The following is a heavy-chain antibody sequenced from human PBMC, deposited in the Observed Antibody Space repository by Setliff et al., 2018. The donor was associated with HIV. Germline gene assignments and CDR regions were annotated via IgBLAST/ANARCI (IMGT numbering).Heavy chain of an antibody. CDR3: AKEGGISVAMRYFDL. CDR2: MSPSGADT. V-gene: IGHV3-23*01. CDR1: GFKFNNYA. D-gene: IGHD6-19*01. J-gene: IGHJ2*01. Sequence: GGSLRLSCAASGFKFNNYAINWVRQAPGRGLEWVSAMSPSGADTYYADSVKGRFTSVRDNSKSMVYLQMDNLRDEDTATYYCAKEGGISVAMRYFDLWGRGTLVTVSS.